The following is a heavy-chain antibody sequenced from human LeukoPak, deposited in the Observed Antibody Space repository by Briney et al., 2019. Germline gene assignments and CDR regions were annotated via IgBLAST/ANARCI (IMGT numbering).Heavy chain of an antibody. J-gene: IGHJ4*02. D-gene: IGHD4-17*01. CDR2: ISSSGRTI. Sequence: GGSLRLSCAASGFPFSSYEMNWVRQAPGKGLEWVSYISSSGRTIYYADSVKGRFTISRDNAKNSLYLQMNSLRAEDTAVYYCARRLRRNYFDYWGQGTLVTVSS. CDR3: ARRLRRNYFDY. V-gene: IGHV3-48*03. CDR1: GFPFSSYE.